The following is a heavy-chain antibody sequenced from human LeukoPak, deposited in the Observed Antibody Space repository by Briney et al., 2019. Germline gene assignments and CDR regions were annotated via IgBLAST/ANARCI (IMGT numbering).Heavy chain of an antibody. Sequence: PSETPSLTCSVSGGSLSSHYWSWMRQSAGKGLEWIGRIYTSGSTHYNPSFKSRVTMSIDMPKNQFSLKLSSVTAADTAVYYCARVSSSWYQDWYFDLWGRGTLVTVPS. J-gene: IGHJ2*01. V-gene: IGHV4-4*07. CDR1: GGSLSSHY. CDR2: IYTSGST. CDR3: ARVSSSWYQDWYFDL. D-gene: IGHD6-13*01.